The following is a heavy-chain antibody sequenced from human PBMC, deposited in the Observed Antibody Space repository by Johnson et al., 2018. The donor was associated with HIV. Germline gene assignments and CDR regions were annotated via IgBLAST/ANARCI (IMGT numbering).Heavy chain of an antibody. V-gene: IGHV3-66*01. D-gene: IGHD3-10*01. CDR1: GFNVSSKY. CDR3: ASDYGGTKDAFDI. J-gene: IGHJ3*02. Sequence: VQLVESGGALVQSGGSLRLSCAASGFNVSSKYMSWVRQAPGKGLAWVSVIYSGGNTYYADSVKGRFTISRDNSRNRLYLQMSSLRADDTAVYYCASDYGGTKDAFDIWGQGTMVTVSS. CDR2: IYSGGNT.